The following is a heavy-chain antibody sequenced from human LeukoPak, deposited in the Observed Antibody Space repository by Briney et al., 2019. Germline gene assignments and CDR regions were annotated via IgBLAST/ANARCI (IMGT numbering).Heavy chain of an antibody. J-gene: IGHJ4*02. D-gene: IGHD2-15*01. CDR3: ASFGGVVAATEGLEPLDY. Sequence: ASVKVSCKASGGTFSSYAISWVRQAPGQGLEWMGGIIPIFGTANYAQKFQGRVTITADESTSTAYMELSSLRSEDTAVYYCASFGGVVAATEGLEPLDYWGQGTLVTVSS. CDR1: GGTFSSYA. V-gene: IGHV1-69*01. CDR2: IIPIFGTA.